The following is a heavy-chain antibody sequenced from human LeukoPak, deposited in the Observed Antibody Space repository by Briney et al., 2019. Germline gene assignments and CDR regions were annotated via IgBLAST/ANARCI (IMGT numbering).Heavy chain of an antibody. CDR1: GFTFSSYA. CDR3: ARAEVAYDTLSSAFDI. D-gene: IGHD3-22*01. CDR2: ISYDGSNK. Sequence: PGGSLRLSCAASGFTFSSYAMHWVRQAPGKGLEWVAVISYDGSNKYYADSVKGRFTISRDNSKNTLYLQMNSLRAEDTAVYYCARAEVAYDTLSSAFDIWGQGTMVTVSS. V-gene: IGHV3-30-3*01. J-gene: IGHJ3*02.